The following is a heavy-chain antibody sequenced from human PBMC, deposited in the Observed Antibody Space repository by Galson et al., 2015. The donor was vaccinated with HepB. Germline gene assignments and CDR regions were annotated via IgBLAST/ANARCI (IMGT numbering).Heavy chain of an antibody. CDR3: ARGLESGKYLFRGWQRRHKWFDP. Sequence: SLRLSCAAAGFNFSSFSMTWVRQAPGKGLEWVADINGEGSEKSYVDSVKGRFTISRDNGKNSMDLQMNSLRGEDTAVYYCARGLESGKYLFRGWQRRHKWFDPWGQGTLVTVSS. D-gene: IGHD1-1*01. V-gene: IGHV3-7*01. CDR1: GFNFSSFS. CDR2: INGEGSEK. J-gene: IGHJ5*02.